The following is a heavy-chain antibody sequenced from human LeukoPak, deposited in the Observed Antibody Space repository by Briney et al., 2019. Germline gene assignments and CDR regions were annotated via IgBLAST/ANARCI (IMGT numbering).Heavy chain of an antibody. CDR3: ARGDYYGSNNYYYYGMDV. J-gene: IGHJ6*02. D-gene: IGHD3-10*01. CDR1: GGTFSSYA. Sequence: ASVKVSCKASGGTFSSYAISWVRQAPGQGLEWMGRIIPILGIANYAQKFQGRATITADKPTSTAYMELSSLRSEDTAVYYCARGDYYGSNNYYYYGMDVWGQGTTVTVSS. CDR2: IIPILGIA. V-gene: IGHV1-69*04.